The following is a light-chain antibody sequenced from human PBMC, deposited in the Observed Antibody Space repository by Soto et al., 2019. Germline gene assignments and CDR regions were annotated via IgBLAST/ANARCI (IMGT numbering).Light chain of an antibody. CDR1: SSDVGAYNH. V-gene: IGLV2-14*03. CDR2: DVS. J-gene: IGLJ1*01. Sequence: QSVLTQPASVSGSPGQSITISCTGTSSDVGAYNHVSWYQHHPGKAPKLMIYDVSSRPSGVSNRFSGSKSGNTASLTISGLQAEDETDYYCCSYTTSTTYVFATGTKLTVL. CDR3: CSYTTSTTYV.